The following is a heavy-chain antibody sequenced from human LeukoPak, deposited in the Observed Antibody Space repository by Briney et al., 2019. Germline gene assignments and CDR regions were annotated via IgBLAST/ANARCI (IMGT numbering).Heavy chain of an antibody. V-gene: IGHV3-43D*03. CDR1: GFIFDDYA. D-gene: IGHD1-1*01. Sequence: GGSLRLSCAASGFIFDDYAMHWVRQAPGKGLEWVSVITWDGGLTYYTDSVKGRFTISRDNSKNSLYLQMNTLTPEDTAFYYCAKGGIPSTTYNSHYYYMDVWGKGTTVTVSS. CDR2: ITWDGGLT. CDR3: AKGGIPSTTYNSHYYYMDV. J-gene: IGHJ6*03.